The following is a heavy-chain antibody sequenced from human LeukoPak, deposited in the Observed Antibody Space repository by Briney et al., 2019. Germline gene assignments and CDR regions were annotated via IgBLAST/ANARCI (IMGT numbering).Heavy chain of an antibody. V-gene: IGHV4-61*02. CDR3: ARAYRNWFDP. D-gene: IGHD2-2*02. CDR2: IYTSGST. Sequence: SQTLSFTCTVSGGSISSGSYYWSWIRQPAGKGLEWIGRIYTSGSTNYNPSLKSRVTISVDTSKNQFSLKLSSVTAADTAVYYCARAYRNWFDPWGQGTLVTVSS. J-gene: IGHJ5*02. CDR1: GGSISSGSYY.